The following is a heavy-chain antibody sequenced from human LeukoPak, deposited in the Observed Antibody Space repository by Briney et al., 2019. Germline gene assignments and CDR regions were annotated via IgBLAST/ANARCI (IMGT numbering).Heavy chain of an antibody. J-gene: IGHJ5*02. V-gene: IGHV4-34*01. Sequence: SETLSLTCAVYGGSFSGYYWSWIRQPPGWGLEWIGEINHSGSTNYNPSLKSRVTISVDTSKNQFSLKLSSVTAADTAVYYCARGPGAGSYSAGNWFDPWGQGTLVTVSS. CDR3: ARGPGAGSYSAGNWFDP. CDR1: GGSFSGYY. D-gene: IGHD1-26*01. CDR2: INHSGST.